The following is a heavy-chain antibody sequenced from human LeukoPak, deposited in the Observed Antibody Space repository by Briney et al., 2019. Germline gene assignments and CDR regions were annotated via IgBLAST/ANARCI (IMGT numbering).Heavy chain of an antibody. D-gene: IGHD3-22*01. Sequence: SETLSLTCTVSGGSISSGGYYWSWIRQHPGKGLEWIGYIYHSGSTYYNPSLKSRVTISVDRSKNQFSLKLSSVTAADTAVYYCARGGSGYPDPFDYWGQGTLVTVSS. CDR2: IYHSGST. V-gene: IGHV4-30-2*01. CDR1: GGSISSGGYY. J-gene: IGHJ4*02. CDR3: ARGGSGYPDPFDY.